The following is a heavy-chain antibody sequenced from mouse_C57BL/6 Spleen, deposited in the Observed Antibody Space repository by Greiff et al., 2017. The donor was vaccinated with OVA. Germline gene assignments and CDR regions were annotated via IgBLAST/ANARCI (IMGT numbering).Heavy chain of an antibody. D-gene: IGHD3-3*01. J-gene: IGHJ2*01. CDR1: GYTFTSYW. CDR2: IDPSDSYT. V-gene: IGHV1-59*01. CDR3: ARGLVDY. Sequence: QVQLQQPGAELVRPGTSVKLSCKASGYTFTSYWMHWVKQRPGQGLEWIGVIDPSDSYTNYNQKFKGKATLTVDTSSSTAYVQLSDLTSEDSAVYYCARGLVDYWGQGTTLTVSS.